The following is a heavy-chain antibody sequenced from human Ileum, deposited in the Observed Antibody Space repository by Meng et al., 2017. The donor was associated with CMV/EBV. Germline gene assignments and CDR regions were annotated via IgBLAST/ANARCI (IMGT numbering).Heavy chain of an antibody. D-gene: IGHD6-6*01. V-gene: IGHV6-1*01. Sequence: QIKLQQSGPGLVKPSQTLSLTCDISGDSVSTNNVAWNWIRQSPLRGLEWLGRTAYRSKWDYEYSVSVKSRITISPDTSKNQFSLQLRSVTPEDTAVYYCARESELLRFDHWGQGTLVTVSS. CDR3: ARESELLRFDH. CDR2: TAYRSKWDY. J-gene: IGHJ4*02. CDR1: GDSVSTNNVA.